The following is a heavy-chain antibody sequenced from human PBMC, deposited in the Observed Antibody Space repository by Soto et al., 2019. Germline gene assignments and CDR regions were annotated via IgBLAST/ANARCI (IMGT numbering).Heavy chain of an antibody. Sequence: GGSLRLSCAASGFTFSSYAMSWVRQAPGKGLEWVSAISGSGGSTYYADSVKGRFTISRDNSKNTLYLQMKSLRAEDTAVYYCAKDLYYGSGSGRLEADAFDIWGQGTMVTVSS. CDR1: GFTFSSYA. J-gene: IGHJ3*02. CDR2: ISGSGGST. D-gene: IGHD3-10*01. CDR3: AKDLYYGSGSGRLEADAFDI. V-gene: IGHV3-23*01.